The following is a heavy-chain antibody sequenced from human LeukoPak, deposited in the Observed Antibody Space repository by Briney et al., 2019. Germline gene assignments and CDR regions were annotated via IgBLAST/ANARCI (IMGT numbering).Heavy chain of an antibody. Sequence: SVTVSCKASGGTFSSYAISWVRQAPGQGLEWMGGIIPIFGTANYAQKFQGRVTITTDESTSTAYMELSSLRSEDTAVYYCAGNTYYDILTPLDYWGQGTLVTVSS. D-gene: IGHD3-9*01. CDR3: AGNTYYDILTPLDY. CDR2: IIPIFGTA. J-gene: IGHJ4*02. V-gene: IGHV1-69*05. CDR1: GGTFSSYA.